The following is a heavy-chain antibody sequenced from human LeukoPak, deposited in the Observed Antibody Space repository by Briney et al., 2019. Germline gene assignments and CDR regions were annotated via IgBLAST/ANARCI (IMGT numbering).Heavy chain of an antibody. CDR2: IRSKASSYAT. D-gene: IGHD2/OR15-2a*01. Sequence: PGGSLRLSCAASGFTFSDSAMHWVRQASGKGLEWVGRIRSKASSYATAYAASVKGRFTISRDDSKNTAYLQMNSLKTDDTAVYYRTTILFYWGQGTLVTVSS. CDR3: TTILFY. CDR1: GFTFSDSA. J-gene: IGHJ4*02. V-gene: IGHV3-73*01.